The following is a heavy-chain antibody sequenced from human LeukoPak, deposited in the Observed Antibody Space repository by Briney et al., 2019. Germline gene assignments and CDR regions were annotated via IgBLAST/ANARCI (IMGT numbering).Heavy chain of an antibody. CDR3: AKDRRSYTRSSDYFDY. CDR2: ISNSGTTT. V-gene: IGHV3-23*01. Sequence: PGGSLRLSCVVSGFTFSSYAMSWVRQAPGKGLEWVSGISNSGTTTYYADSVKGRFTISRDNSKNTLYLQMNSLRAEDTAVYYCAKDRRSYTRSSDYFDYWGQGTLVTVSS. J-gene: IGHJ4*02. CDR1: GFTFSSYA. D-gene: IGHD6-6*01.